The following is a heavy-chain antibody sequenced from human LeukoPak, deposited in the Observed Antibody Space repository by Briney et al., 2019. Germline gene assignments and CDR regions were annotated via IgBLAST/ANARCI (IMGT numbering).Heavy chain of an antibody. CDR2: IYTSGST. V-gene: IGHV4-4*07. J-gene: IGHJ5*02. D-gene: IGHD1-26*01. CDR1: GGSISSYY. CDR3: ARVGRYYDPARFDP. Sequence: SETLSLTCTVSGGSISSYYWSWIRQPAGKGLEWIGRIYTSGSTNYNPSLKSRVTMSVDTSKNQFSLKLSSVTAADTAVYYCARVGRYYDPARFDPWGQGTLVTVSS.